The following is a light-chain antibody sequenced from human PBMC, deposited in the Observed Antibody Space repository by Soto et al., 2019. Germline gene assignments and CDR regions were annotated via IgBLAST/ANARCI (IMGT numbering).Light chain of an antibody. V-gene: IGLV2-14*01. Sequence: QSVLPQPASVFGSAGQSIAIFCTGFSSDVGIYNYVSWYQQHPGEVPKLIIYEVTSRPSGVSIRLSGSKSGNTASLTISGLQPEDEANYYCSSYTTSSTRVFGTGTKGTVL. J-gene: IGLJ1*01. CDR3: SSYTTSSTRV. CDR2: EVT. CDR1: SSDVGIYNY.